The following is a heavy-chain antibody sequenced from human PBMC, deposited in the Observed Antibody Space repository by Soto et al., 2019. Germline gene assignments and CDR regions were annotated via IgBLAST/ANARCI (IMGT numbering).Heavy chain of an antibody. CDR2: IGTAGDT. CDR1: GFTFSSYD. J-gene: IGHJ4*02. D-gene: IGHD5-12*01. CDR3: ARGSFEYSGYERYFDY. V-gene: IGHV3-13*01. Sequence: EVQLVESGGGLVQPGGSLRLSCAASGFTFSSYDMHWVRQATGKGLEWVSAIGTAGDTYYPGSVKGRFTISRENAKNSLYLQMTSLRAGDTAVYYCARGSFEYSGYERYFDYWGQGTLVTVSS.